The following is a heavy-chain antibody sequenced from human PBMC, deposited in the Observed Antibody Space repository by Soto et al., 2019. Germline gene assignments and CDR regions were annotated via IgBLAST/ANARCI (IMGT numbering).Heavy chain of an antibody. V-gene: IGHV3-23*01. D-gene: IGHD6-13*01. CDR3: ARRSSSWYFDY. CDR2: ISGSDGST. Sequence: EVQLLESGGGLVQPGGSLRLSCAASGFTFSSYAMNWVRQAPGKGLEWVSVISGSDGSTYYADSVKGRFTISRDKSKNTLNLQMNRLRAEDTAVYYCARRSSSWYFDYWGQGTLVTVSS. CDR1: GFTFSSYA. J-gene: IGHJ4*02.